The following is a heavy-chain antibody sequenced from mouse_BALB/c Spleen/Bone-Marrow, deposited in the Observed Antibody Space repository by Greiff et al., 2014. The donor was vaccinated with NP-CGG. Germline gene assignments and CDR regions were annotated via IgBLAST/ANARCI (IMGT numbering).Heavy chain of an antibody. CDR1: GYTFTDYA. J-gene: IGHJ2*01. CDR3: ARDLDY. V-gene: IGHV1S137*01. CDR2: ISTYYGDA. Sequence: QVQLKESGAELVRPGVSVKISCEGSGYTFTDYAMHWVKQSHAKSLEWIGVISTYYGDATYNQKFEGKATMTVDKSSSTAYMELARLTSEDSAIYYCARDLDYWGQGTTLTVSS.